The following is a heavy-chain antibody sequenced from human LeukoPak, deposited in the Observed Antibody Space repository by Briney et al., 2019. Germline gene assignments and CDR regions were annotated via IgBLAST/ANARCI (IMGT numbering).Heavy chain of an antibody. CDR2: INHSGST. D-gene: IGHD3-22*01. V-gene: IGHV4-34*01. CDR3: AVTHSSGYWEVVGDAFDI. CDR1: GGSFSGYY. Sequence: SETLSLTCAVYGGSFSGYYWSWIRQPPGKGLEWIGEINHSGSTNYNPSLKSRVAISVDTSKNQFSLKLSSVTAADTAVYYCAVTHSSGYWEVVGDAFDIWGQGTMVTVSS. J-gene: IGHJ3*02.